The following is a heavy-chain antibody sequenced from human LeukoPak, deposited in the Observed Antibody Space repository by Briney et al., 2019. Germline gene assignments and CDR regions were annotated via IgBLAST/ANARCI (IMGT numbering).Heavy chain of an antibody. Sequence: ASVKVPCKASGYTFTSYYIHWVRQAPGQGLEWMGIINPSGGSTSYAQKFQGRVTMTRDTSTSTVYMELSSLRSEDTAVYYCARDPYDSSGYYLERYGMDVWGQGTTVTVSS. CDR1: GYTFTSYY. CDR2: INPSGGST. J-gene: IGHJ6*02. D-gene: IGHD3-22*01. V-gene: IGHV1-46*01. CDR3: ARDPYDSSGYYLERYGMDV.